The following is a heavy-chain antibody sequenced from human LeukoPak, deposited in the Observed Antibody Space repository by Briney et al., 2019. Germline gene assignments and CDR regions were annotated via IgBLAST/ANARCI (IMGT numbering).Heavy chain of an antibody. CDR3: ARADPVGY. Sequence: GASVKVSCKASGDTFTGSFMHWVRQAPGQGLEWMGWINSNTGGTKFAQKFQGRVTMTRDTSISTAYMELSSLRSDDTAVYCCARADPVGYWGQGTQVTVSS. CDR1: GDTFTGSF. CDR2: INSNTGGT. V-gene: IGHV1-2*02. J-gene: IGHJ4*02.